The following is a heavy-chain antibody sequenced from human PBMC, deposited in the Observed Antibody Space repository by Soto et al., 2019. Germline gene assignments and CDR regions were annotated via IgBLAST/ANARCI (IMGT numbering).Heavy chain of an antibody. CDR1: GLPFDDYA. D-gene: IGHD3-22*01. V-gene: IGHV3-9*01. J-gene: IGHJ3*02. CDR2: ISWNSGSI. CDR3: AKVLDYYDRRGLDAFDI. Sequence: PGGSLRLSCAASGLPFDDYAMHWVRQAPGKGLEWLSGISWNSGSIGYADSVKGRFTISRDNAKNALYLQMNSLRAEDTALYYCAKVLDYYDRRGLDAFDIWGQGTMVTVSS.